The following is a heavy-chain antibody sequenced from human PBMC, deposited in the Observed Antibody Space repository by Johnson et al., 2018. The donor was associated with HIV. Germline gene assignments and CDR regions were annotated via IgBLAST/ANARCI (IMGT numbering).Heavy chain of an antibody. Sequence: QVQLVESGGGVVQPGRSLRPSCGASGFSFNNYAMHWVRQAPGKGLEWVAVIGDDGSNKYYADSVKGRLTVSRDNSKTTLYLQMISLRAEDTALTYCARERVGDAFDIWGQGTMVTVSS. CDR1: GFSFNNYA. CDR3: ARERVGDAFDI. D-gene: IGHD1-26*01. CDR2: IGDDGSNK. V-gene: IGHV3-30*04. J-gene: IGHJ3*02.